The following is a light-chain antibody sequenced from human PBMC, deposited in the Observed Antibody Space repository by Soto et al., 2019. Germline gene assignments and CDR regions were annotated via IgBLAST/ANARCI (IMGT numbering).Light chain of an antibody. J-gene: IGKJ1*01. CDR2: DAS. CDR3: QHYNSYSEA. CDR1: QSISGS. V-gene: IGKV1-5*01. Sequence: DVQMTQSPSTLSASVGDRVTITFRASQSISGSLAWYQQKPGKAPKALIYDASSLESGVPSRFSGSGSGTEFTLTISSLQPDDFATYYCQHYNSYSEAFGQGTKVDIK.